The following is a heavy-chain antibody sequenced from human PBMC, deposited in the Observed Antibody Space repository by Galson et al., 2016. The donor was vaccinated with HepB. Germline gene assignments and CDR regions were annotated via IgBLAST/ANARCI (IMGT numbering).Heavy chain of an antibody. CDR1: GLSVGNSY. Sequence: SLRLSCAASGLSVGNSYTSWVRQAPGKGLDWVSAIYSEGNTYYADSVKGRFTISKDSSKNTLYLQMSSLRAEDTAVYYCARDNSEVYYYAMDVWGQGTTVTVSS. D-gene: IGHD1-26*01. CDR3: ARDNSEVYYYAMDV. V-gene: IGHV3-53*01. CDR2: IYSEGNT. J-gene: IGHJ6*02.